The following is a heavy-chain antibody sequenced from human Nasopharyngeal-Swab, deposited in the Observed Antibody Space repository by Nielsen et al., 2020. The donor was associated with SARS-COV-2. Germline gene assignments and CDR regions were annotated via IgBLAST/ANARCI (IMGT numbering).Heavy chain of an antibody. D-gene: IGHD3-10*01. V-gene: IGHV1-18*01. CDR1: GYTFTSYG. J-gene: IGHJ6*03. CDR3: AREKPGAMVRGVSGYYYYMDV. CDR2: ISAYNGNT. Sequence: GESLKISCKASGYTFTSYGISWERQAPGQGLEWMGWISAYNGNTNYAQKLQGRVTMTTDTSTSTAYMELRSLRSDDTAVYYCAREKPGAMVRGVSGYYYYMDVWGKGTTVTVSS.